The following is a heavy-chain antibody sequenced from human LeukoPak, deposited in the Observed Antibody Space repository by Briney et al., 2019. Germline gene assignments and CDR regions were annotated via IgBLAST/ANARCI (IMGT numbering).Heavy chain of an antibody. CDR2: IYWDDDK. CDR1: GFSLSTSGVG. D-gene: IGHD2/OR15-2a*01. J-gene: IGHJ4*02. Sequence: SGPTLVKPTQTLTLTCTFSGFSLSTSGVGVCWIRQPPGKALEWLALIYWDDDKRYSPSLKSRLTITKDASKNQVVLTMTNMDPVDTATYYCAHSVFSFYFGPHYYFDYWGQGTLVTVSS. CDR3: AHSVFSFYFGPHYYFDY. V-gene: IGHV2-5*02.